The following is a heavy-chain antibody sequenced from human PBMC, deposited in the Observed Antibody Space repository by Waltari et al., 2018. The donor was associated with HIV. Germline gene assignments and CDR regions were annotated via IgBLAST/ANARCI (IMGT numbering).Heavy chain of an antibody. CDR3: VRGFGNYGFYFDY. J-gene: IGHJ4*02. Sequence: QVYLPQWCSGLLKPSDTLSLTCAVYVGSFCGYYWTWIRQSPGRGLEWMGEIDHTGTSTYNPSHKGRVTLSVDTSKNQFSVNLKSVTVADTAVYYCVRGFGNYGFYFDYWGQGKLVSVSS. CDR2: IDHTGTS. V-gene: IGHV4-34*02. D-gene: IGHD3-16*01. CDR1: VGSFCGYY.